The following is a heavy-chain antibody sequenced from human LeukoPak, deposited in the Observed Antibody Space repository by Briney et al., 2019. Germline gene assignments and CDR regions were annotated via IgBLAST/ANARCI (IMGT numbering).Heavy chain of an antibody. V-gene: IGHV4-31*03. Sequence: TPSETLSLTCTVSGGSISSGGNYWSWIRQHPGKGLEWIGYIYSSGTYYSPSLKSRVTISADTSKNQFSLKVTSVTTAGTAVYYCARVLVSGEYYFDYWAREPWSPSPQ. J-gene: IGHJ4*02. CDR2: IYSSGT. CDR3: ARVLVSGEYYFDY. CDR1: GGSISSGGNY. D-gene: IGHD2-21*01.